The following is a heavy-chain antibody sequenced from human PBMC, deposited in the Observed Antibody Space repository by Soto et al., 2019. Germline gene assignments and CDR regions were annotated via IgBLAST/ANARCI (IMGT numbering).Heavy chain of an antibody. D-gene: IGHD6-13*01. CDR1: GFTFSSYA. CDR2: ISSNGGST. Sequence: HPGGSLRLSCSASGFTFSSYAMNWVRQAPGKGLEYVSAISSNGGSTYYADSVKGRFTISRDNSKNSLSLRMNSLRDEDTAVYFCAKRSPYSSGWYSPIFDYWGQGALVTVSS. J-gene: IGHJ4*02. V-gene: IGHV3-64*04. CDR3: AKRSPYSSGWYSPIFDY.